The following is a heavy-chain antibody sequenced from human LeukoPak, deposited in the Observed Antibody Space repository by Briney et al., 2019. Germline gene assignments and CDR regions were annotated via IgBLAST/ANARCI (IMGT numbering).Heavy chain of an antibody. CDR1: GFTFSSYA. Sequence: GGSLRLSCAASGFTFSSYAMSWVRQAPGKGLEWVSSISGSGGSTYYADSVKGRFTISRDNSKNTLYLQMNSLRAEDTAVYYCAKDHPRGYSYGPLSYWGQGTLVTVSS. CDR3: AKDHPRGYSYGPLSY. CDR2: ISGSGGST. D-gene: IGHD5-18*01. J-gene: IGHJ4*02. V-gene: IGHV3-23*01.